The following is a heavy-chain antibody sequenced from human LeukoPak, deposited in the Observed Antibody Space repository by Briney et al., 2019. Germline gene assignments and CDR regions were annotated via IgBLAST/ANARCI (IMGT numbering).Heavy chain of an antibody. J-gene: IGHJ6*04. CDR3: ARGGWRLPSVV. V-gene: IGHV4-34*01. Sequence: SETLSLTCTVYGGSFSGYYWSWTRQPPGKGLEWIGEINHSGSTNYNPSLKSRVTISVDTSKNQFSLKLSSVTAADTAVYYCARGGWRLPSVVWGKGTTVTVSS. CDR2: INHSGST. CDR1: GGSFSGYY. D-gene: IGHD2-15*01.